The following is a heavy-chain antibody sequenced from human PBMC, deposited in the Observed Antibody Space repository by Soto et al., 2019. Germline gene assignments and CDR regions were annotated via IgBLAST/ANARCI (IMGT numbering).Heavy chain of an antibody. D-gene: IGHD1-20*01. Sequence: QPVGSLRLSCLASGFSFKTYEMSWVRQAPGKGLEWIAYISSSGVTIHYADSVRGRFTISRDNAQNSLYLQMNSLTVEDTGVYYCARRIAGKTAYWGQGTLVTVSS. V-gene: IGHV3-48*03. J-gene: IGHJ4*02. CDR2: ISSSGVTI. CDR3: ARRIAGKTAY. CDR1: GFSFKTYE.